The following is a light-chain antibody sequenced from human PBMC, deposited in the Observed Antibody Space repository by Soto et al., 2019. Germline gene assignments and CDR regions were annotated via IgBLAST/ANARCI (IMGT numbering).Light chain of an antibody. CDR2: EVS. J-gene: IGLJ1*01. CDR3: SSFTNTITRYA. CDR1: SSNVGSYNF. V-gene: IGLV2-14*02. Sequence: QSALTQPASVSGSRGQSITISCTGTSSNVGSYNFVSWYRQYPGKAPELIIYEVSYRPSGVSNRFSGSKSGDTASLTISGLQAEDEADYYCSSFTNTITRYAFGTGTKLTVL.